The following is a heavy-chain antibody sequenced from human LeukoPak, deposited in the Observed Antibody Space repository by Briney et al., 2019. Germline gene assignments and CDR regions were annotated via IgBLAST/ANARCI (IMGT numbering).Heavy chain of an antibody. CDR1: GYTFTSYG. J-gene: IGHJ5*02. Sequence: ASVKVSCKASGYTFTSYGISWVRQAPGQGLEWMGWISAYNGNTNYAQKLQGRVTMTTDTSTSTAYMELRSLRSDDTAVYYCARRLIVVPAAMGVGWFDPWGQGTLVTVSS. CDR3: ARRLIVVPAAMGVGWFDP. V-gene: IGHV1-18*01. D-gene: IGHD2-2*01. CDR2: ISAYNGNT.